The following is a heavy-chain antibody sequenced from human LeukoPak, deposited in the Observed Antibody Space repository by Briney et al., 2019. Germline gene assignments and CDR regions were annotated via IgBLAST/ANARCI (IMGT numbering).Heavy chain of an antibody. CDR1: GFTFSGHS. J-gene: IGHJ4*02. CDR3: ARGKSLELMVAWGY. D-gene: IGHD2-8*02. V-gene: IGHV3-21*01. CDR2: ITSTATHT. Sequence: GGSLRLSCATSGFTFSGHSMSWVRQAPGKGLEWVSSITSTATHTYYADSVKGRFTISRDNAKNSLYLQMNSLRAEDTAVYYCARGKSLELMVAWGYWGQGTLVTVSS.